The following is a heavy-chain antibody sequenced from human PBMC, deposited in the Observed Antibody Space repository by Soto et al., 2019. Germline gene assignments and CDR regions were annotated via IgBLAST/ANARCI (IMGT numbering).Heavy chain of an antibody. CDR2: ISGSGSTI. D-gene: IGHD3-22*01. CDR3: AKVFYYYDSSGYYYFDY. J-gene: IGHJ4*02. V-gene: IGHV3-23*01. Sequence: PGGSLRLSCAASGFTFSSYAVSWVRQAPGKGPEWILSISGSGSTIYYADSVKGRFTISRDNSKNTLYLQMSSLRAEDTAVYYCAKVFYYYDSSGYYYFDYWGQGTLVTVSS. CDR1: GFTFSSYA.